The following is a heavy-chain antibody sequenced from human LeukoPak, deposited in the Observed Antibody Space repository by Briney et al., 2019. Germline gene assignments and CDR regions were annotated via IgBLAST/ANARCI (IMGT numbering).Heavy chain of an antibody. CDR1: GFTFSSYG. CDR2: ISGSGGST. D-gene: IGHD1-26*01. J-gene: IGHJ3*02. CDR3: AQARDGAAFDI. Sequence: GGSLRLSCAASGFTFSSYGMSWVRQAPGKGLEWVSAISGSGGSTYYADSVKGRFTISRDNSKNTLYLQMNSLRAEVTAVYYCAQARDGAAFDIWGQGTMVTVSS. V-gene: IGHV3-23*01.